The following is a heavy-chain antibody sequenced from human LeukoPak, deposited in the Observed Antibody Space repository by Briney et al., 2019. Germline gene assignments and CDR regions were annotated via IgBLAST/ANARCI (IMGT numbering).Heavy chain of an antibody. D-gene: IGHD2-15*01. CDR1: GFLFSTYS. Sequence: GGSLRLSCAASGFLFSTYSTNWVRQAPGKGLEWISYLTSNSDTIYYADSVKGRFTTSRDNAKNSLYLQMNSLRAEDTAVYYCAREDWSLACSGGSCYMFDYWGQGTLVTVSS. J-gene: IGHJ4*02. V-gene: IGHV3-48*01. CDR2: LTSNSDTI. CDR3: AREDWSLACSGGSCYMFDY.